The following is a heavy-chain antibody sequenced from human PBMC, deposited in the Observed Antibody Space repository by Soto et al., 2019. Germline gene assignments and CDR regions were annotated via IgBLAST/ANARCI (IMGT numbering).Heavy chain of an antibody. CDR2: ISRSSTTI. CDR3: ARAPALLEWSRDGMDV. V-gene: IGHV3-48*02. Sequence: EVQLVESGGGLVQPGGSLRLSCAASGFTFSNFNMNWVRQTPGRGLEWLSYISRSSTTIYYADSVKGRFTISRDNANMSLFLQMDSLRDEDTAVYYCARAPALLEWSRDGMDVWGPGTTVTVSS. CDR1: GFTFSNFN. D-gene: IGHD3-3*01. J-gene: IGHJ6*02.